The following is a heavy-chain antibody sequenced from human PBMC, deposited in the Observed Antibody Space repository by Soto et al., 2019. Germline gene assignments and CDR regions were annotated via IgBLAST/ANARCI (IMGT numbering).Heavy chain of an antibody. D-gene: IGHD6-19*01. J-gene: IGHJ4*02. Sequence: GESLKISCKGSGYSFTSYWIGWVRQMPGKGLEWMGIIYPGDSDTRYSPSFQGQVTISADKSISTAYLQWSSLKASDTAMYYCARSGYNGYDYRTPRIAVAGTDEYWGKGTLV. V-gene: IGHV5-51*01. CDR2: IYPGDSDT. CDR1: GYSFTSYW. CDR3: ARSGYNGYDYRTPRIAVAGTDEY.